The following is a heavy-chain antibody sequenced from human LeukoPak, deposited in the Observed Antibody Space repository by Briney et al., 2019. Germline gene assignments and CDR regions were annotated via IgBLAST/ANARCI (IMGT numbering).Heavy chain of an antibody. CDR1: GYSISSGYY. Sequence: QVQLQESGPGLVKPSETLSLTCAVSGYSISSGYYWGWIRQPPGQGLEWIGSIYHSGSTYYNPSLKSRVTISVDTSKNQFSLKLSSVTAADTAVYYCARHGQWLVYYFDYWGQGTLVTVSS. CDR2: IYHSGST. V-gene: IGHV4-38-2*01. J-gene: IGHJ4*02. CDR3: ARHGQWLVYYFDY. D-gene: IGHD6-19*01.